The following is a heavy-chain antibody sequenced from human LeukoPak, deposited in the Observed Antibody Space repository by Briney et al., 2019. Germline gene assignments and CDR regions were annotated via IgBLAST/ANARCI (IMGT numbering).Heavy chain of an antibody. D-gene: IGHD3-10*01. J-gene: IGHJ4*02. CDR3: GRNLGSGSDH. CDR2: THYRGDI. V-gene: IGHV4-59*02. CDR1: GASVSSDY. Sequence: SETLSLTCSVSGASVSSDYWNWIRQSPWRGLEWIGYTHYRGDINYDPSLKSRLTMSVDASSNQVSLKLSSVTAADAAVYYCGRNLGSGSDHWGQGTLVTVSS.